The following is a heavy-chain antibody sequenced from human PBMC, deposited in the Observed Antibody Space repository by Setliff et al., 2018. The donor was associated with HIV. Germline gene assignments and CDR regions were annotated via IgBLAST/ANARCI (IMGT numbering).Heavy chain of an antibody. CDR1: GFTFITST. V-gene: IGHV3-21*06. D-gene: IGHD2-15*01. J-gene: IGHJ4*02. CDR3: AAVFTGEPGRSLDY. CDR2: ISSSGTYI. Sequence: GGSLRLSCVVSGFTFITSTMNWVRQAPGKGLEWVASISSSGTYIHYADSVKGRFSISRDNAQNSLSLQMSSLRPEDTAVYYCAAVFTGEPGRSLDYWGPGTLVTVS.